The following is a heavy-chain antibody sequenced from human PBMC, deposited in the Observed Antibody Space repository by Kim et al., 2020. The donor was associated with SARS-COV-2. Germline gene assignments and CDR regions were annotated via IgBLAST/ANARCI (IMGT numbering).Heavy chain of an antibody. V-gene: IGHV1-69*13. J-gene: IGHJ3*02. Sequence: SVKVSCKASGGTFSSYAISWVRQAPGQGLEWMGGIIPIFGTANYAQKFQGRVTITADESTSTAYMELSSLRSEDTAVYYCARPKGSVVVPAAPDAFDIWGQGTMVTVSS. CDR1: GGTFSSYA. CDR3: ARPKGSVVVPAAPDAFDI. D-gene: IGHD2-2*01. CDR2: IIPIFGTA.